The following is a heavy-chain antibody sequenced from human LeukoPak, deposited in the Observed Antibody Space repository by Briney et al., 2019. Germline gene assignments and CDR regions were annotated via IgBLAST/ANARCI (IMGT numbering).Heavy chain of an antibody. Sequence: GGSLRLSCAASGFTFSSYDMHWVRQATGKGLEWVSAIGTAGDTYYPGSVKGRFTISRENAKNSLYLQMNSLRAGDTAVYYCARVRNYYDSSGYYGWYFDLWGRGTLVTVSS. D-gene: IGHD3-22*01. J-gene: IGHJ2*01. CDR1: GFTFSSYD. V-gene: IGHV3-13*01. CDR3: ARVRNYYDSSGYYGWYFDL. CDR2: IGTAGDT.